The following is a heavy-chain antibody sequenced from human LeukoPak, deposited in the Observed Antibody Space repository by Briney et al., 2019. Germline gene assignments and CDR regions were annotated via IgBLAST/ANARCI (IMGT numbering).Heavy chain of an antibody. J-gene: IGHJ3*02. Sequence: ASVKVSCKASGYTFTSYDINWVRQATGQGLEWMGWMNPNSGNTGYAQKFQGRVTMTRNTSISTAYMELSSLRSEDTAVYYCAKERNRQGAFDIWGQGTMVTVSS. CDR1: GYTFTSYD. CDR3: AKERNRQGAFDI. D-gene: IGHD3-16*02. CDR2: MNPNSGNT. V-gene: IGHV1-8*01.